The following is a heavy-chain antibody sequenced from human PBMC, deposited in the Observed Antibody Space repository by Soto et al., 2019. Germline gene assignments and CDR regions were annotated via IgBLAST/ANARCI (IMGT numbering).Heavy chain of an antibody. D-gene: IGHD1-1*01. Sequence: ASVKVSCKASGYTFTDHYINWVRQAPGHAPEYMGWIHPNSGETKYVERFQGRVTMTRDTSISTAYLEMRRLTSDDTAVYYCARDLSRQSWKRFASWGQGTRVTVSS. CDR2: IHPNSGET. V-gene: IGHV1-2*02. J-gene: IGHJ5*01. CDR3: ARDLSRQSWKRFAS. CDR1: GYTFTDHY.